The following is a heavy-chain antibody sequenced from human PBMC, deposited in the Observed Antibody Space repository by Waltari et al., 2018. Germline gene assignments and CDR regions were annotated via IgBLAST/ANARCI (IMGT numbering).Heavy chain of an antibody. V-gene: IGHV3-7*03. D-gene: IGHD6-19*01. Sequence: EVQLVESGGGVVHPGGSLRLYCAASGFTFTTFWMYWVRQAPQKGLEWVASINQDGSIKFYLDSVKGRFAVSRDNADNSLYLQMNTLRAEDTAIYYCVQDWNTGWAFASWGQGTLVTVS. CDR3: VQDWNTGWAFAS. CDR2: INQDGSIK. CDR1: GFTFTTFW. J-gene: IGHJ4*02.